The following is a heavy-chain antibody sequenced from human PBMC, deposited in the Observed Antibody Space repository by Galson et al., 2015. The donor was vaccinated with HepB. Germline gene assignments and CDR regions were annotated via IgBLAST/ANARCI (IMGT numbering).Heavy chain of an antibody. V-gene: IGHV1-18*01. CDR3: ARDRRWLRFDYYGMDV. J-gene: IGHJ6*02. Sequence: SVKVSCKASGYTFTSYGISWVRQAPGQGLEWMGWISAYNGNTNYAQKLQGRVTMTTDTSTSTAYMELRSLRSDDTAVYYCARDRRWLRFDYYGMDVWGQGTTVTVSS. CDR1: GYTFTSYG. D-gene: IGHD5-12*01. CDR2: ISAYNGNT.